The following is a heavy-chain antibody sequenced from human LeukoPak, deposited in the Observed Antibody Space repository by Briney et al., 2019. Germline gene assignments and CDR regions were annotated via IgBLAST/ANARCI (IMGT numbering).Heavy chain of an antibody. V-gene: IGHV4-61*09. CDR1: GGSISSGSYY. Sequence: SETLSLTCTVSGGSISSGSYYWSWIRQPAGKGLEWIGHIYTSGSTNYNPSLKSRVTISVDTSKNQFSLKLSSVTAADTAVYYCAGMSAGYSSGWYLGYYFDYWGQGTLVTVSS. D-gene: IGHD6-19*01. CDR3: AGMSAGYSSGWYLGYYFDY. CDR2: IYTSGST. J-gene: IGHJ4*02.